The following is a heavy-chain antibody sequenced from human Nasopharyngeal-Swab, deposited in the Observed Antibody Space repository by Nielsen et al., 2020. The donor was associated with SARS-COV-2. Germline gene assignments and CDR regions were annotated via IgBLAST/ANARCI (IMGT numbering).Heavy chain of an antibody. Sequence: WIRQPPGKGLEWIGYIYYSGSTNYNPSLKSRVTLSVDTSKNQFSLKLSSVTAGDTAVYYCARESPAGDAFDIWGQGTMVTVSS. CDR3: ARESPAGDAFDI. CDR2: IYYSGST. J-gene: IGHJ3*02. D-gene: IGHD1-14*01. V-gene: IGHV4-59*01.